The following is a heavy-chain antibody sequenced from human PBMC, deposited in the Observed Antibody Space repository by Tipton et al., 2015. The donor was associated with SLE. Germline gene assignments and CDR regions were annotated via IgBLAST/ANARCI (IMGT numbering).Heavy chain of an antibody. CDR2: IYYSGST. CDR3: ARRKGVAFDI. CDR1: GGSISSSSYY. D-gene: IGHD3-10*01. J-gene: IGHJ3*02. V-gene: IGHV4-39*01. Sequence: TLSLTCTVSGGSISSSSYYWGWIRQPPGKGLEWIGSIYYSGSTYYNPSLKSRVTISVDTSKNQFSLKLSSVTAADTAVYYCARRKGVAFDIWGQGTMVTVSS.